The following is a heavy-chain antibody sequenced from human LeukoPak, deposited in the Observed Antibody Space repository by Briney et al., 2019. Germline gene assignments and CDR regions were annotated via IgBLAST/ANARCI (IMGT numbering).Heavy chain of an antibody. D-gene: IGHD2-8*01. Sequence: PSETLSLTCTVSGGSISSYYWSWIRQPPGKGLEWIGYIYYSGSTNYNPSLESRVTISVDTSKNQFSLKLSSVTAADTAVYYCARDTCTNGVCSLDYWGQGTLVTVSS. CDR3: ARDTCTNGVCSLDY. CDR2: IYYSGST. V-gene: IGHV4-59*01. CDR1: GGSISSYY. J-gene: IGHJ4*02.